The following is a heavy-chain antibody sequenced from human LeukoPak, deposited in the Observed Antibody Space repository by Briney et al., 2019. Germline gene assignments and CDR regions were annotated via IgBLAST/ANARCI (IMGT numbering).Heavy chain of an antibody. D-gene: IGHD3-22*01. CDR2: IWPGDSDV. J-gene: IGHJ5*02. Sequence: GESLKISCKGSGYTFTNYWIGWVRQMPGKGLEWMGIIWPGDSDVRYSPSFQGQVTILADKSIDTAYLQWSSLKASDTAMYYCARKGKDSSRLFWFDPWGQGTLVTVSS. V-gene: IGHV5-51*01. CDR1: GYTFTNYW. CDR3: ARKGKDSSRLFWFDP.